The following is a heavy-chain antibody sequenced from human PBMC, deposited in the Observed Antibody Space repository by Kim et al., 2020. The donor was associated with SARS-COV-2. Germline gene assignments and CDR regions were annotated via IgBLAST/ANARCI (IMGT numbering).Heavy chain of an antibody. J-gene: IGHJ4*02. D-gene: IGHD6-13*01. CDR3: GKDYSFHSNSWTQIDH. V-gene: IGHV3-9*01. Sequence: DSVKGRFTISRDNAKNSLYFQMDSLRPEDTACDYCGKDYSFHSNSWTQIDHWGRGTLVTVSS.